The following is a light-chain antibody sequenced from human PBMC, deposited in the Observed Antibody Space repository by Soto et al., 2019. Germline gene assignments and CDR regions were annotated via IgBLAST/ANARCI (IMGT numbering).Light chain of an antibody. V-gene: IGLV1-47*02. CDR2: SNN. CDR1: SSNIGSNY. CDR3: AAWDDSLSGYVV. J-gene: IGLJ2*01. Sequence: QSVLTQPPSASGTPGQRVTISCSGSSSNIGSNYVYWYQQLPGTAPKLLIHSNNQRPSGVPDRFSGSKSGTSASLAISGLRSEDEADYYCAAWDDSLSGYVVFGGGTKLTVL.